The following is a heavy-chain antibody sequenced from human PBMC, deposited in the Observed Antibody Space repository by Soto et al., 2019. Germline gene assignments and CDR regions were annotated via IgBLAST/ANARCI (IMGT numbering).Heavy chain of an antibody. CDR3: AKDRGSYYYDY. CDR2: IDSSGSII. J-gene: IGHJ4*02. Sequence: GGSLRLSCSASGFTFSDYYMSWIRQAPGKGLEWIPYIDSSGSIIYYADSVKGRFTISRDNAKNSLYLQMNSLRAEDTAVYYCAKDRGSYYYDYWGQGTLVTVSS. D-gene: IGHD1-26*01. V-gene: IGHV3-11*04. CDR1: GFTFSDYY.